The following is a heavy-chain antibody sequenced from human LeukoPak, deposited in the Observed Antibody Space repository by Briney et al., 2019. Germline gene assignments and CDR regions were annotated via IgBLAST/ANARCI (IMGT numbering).Heavy chain of an antibody. Sequence: GESLKISCKGSGYNFTTFWIAWVRQMPGKGLEWMGIIYPGDSETRYSPSFLGQVTISADKSISTAYLQWSSLKASDTAMYYCARRDSSGWSYSWGQGTLVTVSS. J-gene: IGHJ4*02. CDR3: ARRDSSGWSYS. CDR1: GYNFTTFW. V-gene: IGHV5-51*01. CDR2: IYPGDSET. D-gene: IGHD6-19*01.